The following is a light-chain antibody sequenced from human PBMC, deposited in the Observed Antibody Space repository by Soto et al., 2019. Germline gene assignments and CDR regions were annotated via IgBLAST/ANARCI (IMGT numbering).Light chain of an antibody. J-gene: IGLJ3*02. CDR2: EDS. Sequence: QSVLTQPASVSGSPGQSITISCTGTSSDVGSYNVVSWYQQHPGKAPKLMISEDSKRPSGVSNRFSGSKSGNTASLTISGLQAEDEADYYCCSYAGSSPLFGGGTKVTVL. CDR1: SSDVGSYNV. CDR3: CSYAGSSPL. V-gene: IGLV2-23*01.